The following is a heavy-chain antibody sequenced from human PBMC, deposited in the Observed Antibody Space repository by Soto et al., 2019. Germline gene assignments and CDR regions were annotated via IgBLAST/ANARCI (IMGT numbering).Heavy chain of an antibody. D-gene: IGHD2-21*02. CDR3: ASSHCGGDCYPNWFDH. CDR1: GFTFSSYS. V-gene: IGHV3-48*04. Sequence: GGSLRLSCAASGFTFSSYSMNWVRQAPGKGLEWVSYISSSSSTIYYADSVKGRFTISRDNAKNTLYLQMNSLRAEDTAVYYCASSHCGGDCYPNWFDHWGQGTLVTVSS. CDR2: ISSSSSTI. J-gene: IGHJ5*02.